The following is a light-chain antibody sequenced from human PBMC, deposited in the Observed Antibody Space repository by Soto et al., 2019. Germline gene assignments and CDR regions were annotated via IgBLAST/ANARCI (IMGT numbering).Light chain of an antibody. CDR1: QSVTTQ. CDR2: GAS. J-gene: IGKJ1*01. CDR3: QQYGGSTRT. V-gene: IGKV3-20*01. Sequence: IVLTQSPGTLSLSSGERDTHSCRASQSVTTQLAWYQQKPGQAPRLIIHGASSRATGVPDRITGSGSGTDFTLSISRLEPEDFAVYYCQQYGGSTRTFGQGTKV.